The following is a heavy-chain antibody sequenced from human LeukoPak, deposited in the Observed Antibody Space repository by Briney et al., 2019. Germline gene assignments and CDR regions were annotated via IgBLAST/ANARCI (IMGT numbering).Heavy chain of an antibody. J-gene: IGHJ4*02. Sequence: GASVKVSCRASGGTFSSYAISWVRQAPGQGLEWMGRIIPILGIANYAQKFQGRVTITADKSTSTAYMELSSLRSEDTAFYYCATALIGTFDSFHTIEFWGQGTLVTVSS. CDR3: ATALIGTFDSFHTIEF. D-gene: IGHD3-9*01. V-gene: IGHV1-69*04. CDR1: GGTFSSYA. CDR2: IIPILGIA.